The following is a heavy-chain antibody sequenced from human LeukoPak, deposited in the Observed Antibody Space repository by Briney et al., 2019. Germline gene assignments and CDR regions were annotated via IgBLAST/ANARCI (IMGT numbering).Heavy chain of an antibody. J-gene: IGHJ4*02. D-gene: IGHD1-26*01. V-gene: IGHV4-39*07. CDR1: GGSISSSSNY. CDR3: ARDGRFPPEVLPRYFDY. Sequence: SETLSLTCTVSGGSISSSSNYWGWIRQPPGKGLEWIGSIYYSGTTYYNPSLKSRVTISVETSKNQFSLKLSSVTAADTAVYYCARDGRFPPEVLPRYFDYWGQGTLVTVSS. CDR2: IYYSGTT.